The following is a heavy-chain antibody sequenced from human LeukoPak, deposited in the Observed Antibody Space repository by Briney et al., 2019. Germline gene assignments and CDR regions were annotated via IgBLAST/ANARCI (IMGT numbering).Heavy chain of an antibody. CDR1: GGSFSGYY. CDR2: INHSGST. D-gene: IGHD3-10*01. V-gene: IGHV4-34*01. CDR3: ARGGITMVQGVTYDY. J-gene: IGHJ4*02. Sequence: PSETLSLTCAVYGGSFSGYYWSWIRQPPGKGLEWIGEINHSGSTNYNPSPKSRVTISVDTSKNQFSLKLSSVTAADTAVYYCARGGITMVQGVTYDYWGQGTLVTVSS.